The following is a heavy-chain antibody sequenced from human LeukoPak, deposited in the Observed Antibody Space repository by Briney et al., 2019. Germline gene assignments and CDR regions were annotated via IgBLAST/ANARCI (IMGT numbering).Heavy chain of an antibody. CDR3: ARQLGYSYGNDY. CDR1: GGCISSYY. CDR2: IYHSGST. D-gene: IGHD5-18*01. J-gene: IGHJ4*02. Sequence: SETLSLTSTVSGGCISSYYWSWIRQTPGKGLDWIGYIYHSGSTNYNPSLKSRVTISVDTSKNQFSLKLSSVTAADTAVYYCARQLGYSYGNDYWGQGTLVTVSS. V-gene: IGHV4-59*08.